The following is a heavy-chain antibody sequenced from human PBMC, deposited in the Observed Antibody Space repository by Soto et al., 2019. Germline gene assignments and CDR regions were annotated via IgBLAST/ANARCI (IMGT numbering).Heavy chain of an antibody. J-gene: IGHJ4*02. CDR2: IYYSGST. CDR3: ARDYEACGGDCSIFDY. D-gene: IGHD2-21*02. Sequence: SETLSLTCTVSGGSISSGGYYWSWIRQHPGKGLEWIGYIYYSGSTYYNPSLKSRVTISVDTSKNQFSLKLSSVTAADTAVYYCARDYEACGGDCSIFDYWGQGTLVTAPQ. CDR1: GGSISSGGYY. V-gene: IGHV4-31*03.